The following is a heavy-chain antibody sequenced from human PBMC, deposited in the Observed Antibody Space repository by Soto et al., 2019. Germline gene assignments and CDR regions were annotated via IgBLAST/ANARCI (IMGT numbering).Heavy chain of an antibody. J-gene: IGHJ4*02. Sequence: EVQLVESGGGLVQPGRSLRLSCAASGFTFDDYAMHWVRQAPGKGLEWVSGISWNSGSIGYADSVKCRFTISRDNAKNSRYLEMNGLRAEDTALYCCAKDRAARDIVVVVAGFDYWGQGTLVTVSS. CDR1: GFTFDDYA. CDR3: AKDRAARDIVVVVAGFDY. D-gene: IGHD2-15*01. CDR2: ISWNSGSI. V-gene: IGHV3-9*01.